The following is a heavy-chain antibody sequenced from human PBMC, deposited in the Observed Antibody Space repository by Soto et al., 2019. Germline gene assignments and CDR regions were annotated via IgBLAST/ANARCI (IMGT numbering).Heavy chain of an antibody. Sequence: QVQLQESGPGQVKPSETLSLTCAVFGYSISSGFQWGWIRQPPGKGLSGKGLEWIGSIYYRGNTYYNPSLGGRVTISVDTSKNQFSLKLSSVTAADTAVYYCAREGRSGPGLDYWGQGTLVSVSS. CDR3: AREGRSGPGLDY. CDR2: IYYRGNT. CDR1: GYSISSGFQ. V-gene: IGHV4-38-2*01. J-gene: IGHJ4*02. D-gene: IGHD2-15*01.